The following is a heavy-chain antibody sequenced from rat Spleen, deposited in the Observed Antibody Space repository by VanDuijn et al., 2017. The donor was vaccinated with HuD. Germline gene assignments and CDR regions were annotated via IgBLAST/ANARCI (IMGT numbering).Heavy chain of an antibody. D-gene: IGHD4-3*01. CDR1: GFTFSDYY. V-gene: IGHV5-22*01. Sequence: EGQLVESGGGLIQPGRSMKLSCAASGFTFSDYYMAWVRQAPEKGLEWVASVSHDGSNTYYGDSVKGRFTVSRDNAKSTLYLQMDSLRSEDTATYYCARQETSGYSNWFAYWGQGTLVTVSS. CDR2: VSHDGSNT. CDR3: ARQETSGYSNWFAY. J-gene: IGHJ3*01.